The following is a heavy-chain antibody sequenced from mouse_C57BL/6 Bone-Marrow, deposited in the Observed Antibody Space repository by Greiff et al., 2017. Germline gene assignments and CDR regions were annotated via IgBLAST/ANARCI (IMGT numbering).Heavy chain of an antibody. CDR1: GYSFTGYY. Sequence: EVQLQQSGPELVKPGASEKISCKASGYSFTGYYMNWVKQSPEKSLEWIGEINPSTGGTTYNQKFKAKATLTVDKSSSTAYMQLKSLTSEDSAVYYCARWAPDYWGQGTTLTVSS. J-gene: IGHJ2*01. CDR3: ARWAPDY. V-gene: IGHV1-42*01. CDR2: INPSTGGT.